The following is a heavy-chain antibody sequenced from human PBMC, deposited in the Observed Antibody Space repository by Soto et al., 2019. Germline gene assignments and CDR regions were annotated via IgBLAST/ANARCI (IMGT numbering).Heavy chain of an antibody. CDR3: AISLYSGSYPNRFDP. V-gene: IGHV4-59*01. CDR1: GGSISSYY. CDR2: IYYSGST. Sequence: PSETLSLTCTVSGGSISSYYWSWIRQPPGKGLEYIGYIYYSGSTNYNPSLKSRVTISVDTSKKQFSLKLSSVTAADTAVYYCAISLYSGSYPNRFDPSAQRTLGTVSS. J-gene: IGHJ5*02. D-gene: IGHD1-26*01.